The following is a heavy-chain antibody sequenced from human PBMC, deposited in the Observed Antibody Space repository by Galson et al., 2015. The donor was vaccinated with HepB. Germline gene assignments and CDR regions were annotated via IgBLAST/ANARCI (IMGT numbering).Heavy chain of an antibody. Sequence: SLRLSCAASGFTFSSYAMSWVRQAPGKGLEWVSAISGSGGSTYYADSVKGRFTISRDNSKNTLYLQMNSLRAEDTAVYYCAKDGIRFGEAGESFDYWGQGTLVTVSS. V-gene: IGHV3-23*01. D-gene: IGHD3-10*01. CDR1: GFTFSSYA. CDR3: AKDGIRFGEAGESFDY. J-gene: IGHJ4*02. CDR2: ISGSGGST.